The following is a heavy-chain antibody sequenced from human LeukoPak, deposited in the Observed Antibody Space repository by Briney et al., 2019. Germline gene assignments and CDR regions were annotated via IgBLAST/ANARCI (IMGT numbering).Heavy chain of an antibody. D-gene: IGHD6-25*01. CDR1: GYTFTDHY. J-gene: IGHJ4*02. CDR3: ARERTPGSGYGVDY. CDR2: INPYTGGA. V-gene: IGHV1-2*02. Sequence: GASVKVSCKASGYTFTDHYMHWVRQAPGQGLEWMGWINPYTGGANYEQKFQGRVTMTRDTSISTAYMELSRLRSDDTAVYYCARERTPGSGYGVDYWGQGTVVTVSS.